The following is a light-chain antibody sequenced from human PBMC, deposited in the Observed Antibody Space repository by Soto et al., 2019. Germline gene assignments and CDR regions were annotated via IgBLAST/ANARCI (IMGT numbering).Light chain of an antibody. V-gene: IGKV3-11*01. CDR2: DAS. CDR1: QSVSSY. J-gene: IGKJ4*01. CDR3: QQRSIPLT. Sequence: EIVLTQSPATLSLSPGERATLSCRASQSVSSYLAWYRQKPGQAPRLLIYDASNRATGIPARFSGSGSGTDFTLTISSLEPEDFAVYYCQQRSIPLTFGGGTKVDIK.